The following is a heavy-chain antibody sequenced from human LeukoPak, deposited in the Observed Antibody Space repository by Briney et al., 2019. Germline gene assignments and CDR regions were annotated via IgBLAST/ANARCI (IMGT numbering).Heavy chain of an antibody. CDR1: GYGFTNYW. D-gene: IGHD5-24*01. CDR3: AREEDDNNFFDY. CDR2: INPSDSDT. V-gene: IGHV5-51*01. Sequence: GESLKISCKGSGYGFTNYWIGWARQMPGKGLEWMGIINPSDSDTRYSPSFQGQVTISADKSISTAYLQWSSLKASDTAMYYCAREEDDNNFFDYWGQGTLVTVSS. J-gene: IGHJ4*02.